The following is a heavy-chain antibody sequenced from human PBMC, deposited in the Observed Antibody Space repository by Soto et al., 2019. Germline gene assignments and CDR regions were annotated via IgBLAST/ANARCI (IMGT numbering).Heavy chain of an antibody. CDR2: ISYDGSNK. V-gene: IGHV3-30*18. J-gene: IGHJ4*02. CDR3: AKAPYCGEGTCFDY. D-gene: IGHD2-21*01. Sequence: PGGSLRLSCAASGFTFSSYGMHWVRQAPGKGLEWVAVISYDGSNKYYADSVKGRFTISRDNSKNTLYLQMNSLRAEDTAVYYCAKAPYCGEGTCFDYWGQGTLVTVSS. CDR1: GFTFSSYG.